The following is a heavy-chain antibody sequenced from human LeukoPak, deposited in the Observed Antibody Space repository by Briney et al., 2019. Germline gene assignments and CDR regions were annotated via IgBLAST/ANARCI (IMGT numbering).Heavy chain of an antibody. CDR2: VYYNGIT. J-gene: IGHJ4*02. CDR1: GGSISNYY. CDR3: AKLITLGGLPLLDF. Sequence: SETLSLTCTVSGGSISNYYWNWIRQPPGKGLEWLGYVYYNGITDYSPSLKSRITISIDASKTQFSLRLRSVTAADTAVYYCAKLITLGGLPLLDFWGQGILVTVSS. D-gene: IGHD3-16*01. V-gene: IGHV4-59*08.